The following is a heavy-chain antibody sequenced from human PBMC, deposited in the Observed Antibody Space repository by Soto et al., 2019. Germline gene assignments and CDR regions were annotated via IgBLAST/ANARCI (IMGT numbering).Heavy chain of an antibody. CDR1: GFTFSSYA. D-gene: IGHD1-1*01. CDR3: AKAPTHETASDY. CDR2: ISGSGRST. V-gene: IGHV3-23*01. Sequence: GESLRLSCAASGFTFSSYAMSWVRQAPGKGLEWVSAISGSGRSTYYADSVKGRFTISRDNSKNTLYLQMNSLRAEDTAVYYCAKAPTHETASDYWGQGTLVTVSS. J-gene: IGHJ4*02.